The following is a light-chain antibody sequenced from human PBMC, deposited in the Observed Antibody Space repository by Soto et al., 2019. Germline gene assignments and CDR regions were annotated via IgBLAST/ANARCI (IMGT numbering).Light chain of an antibody. V-gene: IGKV3-15*01. Sequence: EIVMTQSPATLSVSPGERATLSCRASQSVGGNLAWYQQKPGQAPVLLIYGASTRATGIPARFSGSGPGTEFTLTISSLQSEDFAVYYCQQYNNWPPAFGQGTKVEI. CDR2: GAS. CDR3: QQYNNWPPA. CDR1: QSVGGN. J-gene: IGKJ1*01.